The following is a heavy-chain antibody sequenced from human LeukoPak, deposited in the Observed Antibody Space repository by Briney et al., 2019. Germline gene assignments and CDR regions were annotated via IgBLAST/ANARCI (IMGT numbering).Heavy chain of an antibody. J-gene: IGHJ4*02. CDR3: ARESSPYYYDSSAYFDY. CDR2: IIPIFGTA. V-gene: IGHV1-69*05. D-gene: IGHD3-22*01. Sequence: GASVKVSCTASGGTFSSYAISWVRQAPGQGLEWMGGIIPIFGTANYAQKFQGRVTITTDESTSTAYMELSSLRSEDTAVYYCARESSPYYYDSSAYFDYWGQGTLVTVSS. CDR1: GGTFSSYA.